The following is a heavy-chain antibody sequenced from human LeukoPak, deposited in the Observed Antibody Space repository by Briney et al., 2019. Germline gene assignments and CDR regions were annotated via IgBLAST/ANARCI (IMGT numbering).Heavy chain of an antibody. CDR1: GFNFGDYA. CDR3: ARDSIRGEQQLVRRYFDY. V-gene: IGHV3-21*01. J-gene: IGHJ4*02. Sequence: GGSLRLSCAASGFNFGDYAMSWVRQAPGKGLEWVSSISSSSSYIYYADSVKGRFTISRDNAKNSLYLQMNSLRAEDTAVYYCARDSIRGEQQLVRRYFDYWGQGTLVTVSS. CDR2: ISSSSSYI. D-gene: IGHD6-13*01.